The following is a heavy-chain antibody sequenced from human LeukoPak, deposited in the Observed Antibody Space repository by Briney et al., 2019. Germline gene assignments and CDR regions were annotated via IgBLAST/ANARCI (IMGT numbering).Heavy chain of an antibody. CDR1: GGSVSSYY. J-gene: IGHJ3*02. CDR2: VYYGGTT. CDR3: ARDCSGGSCYPPSDGFDI. V-gene: IGHV4-59*02. Sequence: PSETLSLTCTVSGGSVSSYYWSWVGQTPGQGLEWIGYVYYGGTTSYSPSLKSRVTMSIDRSKNEFSLTLFSVTAADTANYYCARDCSGGSCYPPSDGFDIWGQGTKVTVSS. D-gene: IGHD2-15*01.